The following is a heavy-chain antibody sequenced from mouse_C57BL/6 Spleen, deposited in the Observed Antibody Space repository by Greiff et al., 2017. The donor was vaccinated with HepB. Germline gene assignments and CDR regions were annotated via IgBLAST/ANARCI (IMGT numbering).Heavy chain of an antibody. V-gene: IGHV1-55*01. J-gene: IGHJ2*01. CDR2: IYPGSGST. Sequence: QVHVKQPGAELVKPGASVKMSCKASGYTFTSYWITWVKQRPGQGLEWIGDIYPGSGSTNYNEKFKSKATLTVDTSSSTAYMQLSSLTSEDSAVYYCASGDYGSSPDYFDYWGQGTTLTVSS. CDR1: GYTFTSYW. CDR3: ASGDYGSSPDYFDY. D-gene: IGHD1-1*01.